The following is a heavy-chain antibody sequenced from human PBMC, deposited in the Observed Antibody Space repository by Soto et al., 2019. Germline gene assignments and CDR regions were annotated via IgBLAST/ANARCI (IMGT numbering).Heavy chain of an antibody. CDR2: IYYSGST. Sequence: SETLSLTCTVSGGSISSYYWSWMRQPPGKGLEWIGYIYYSGSTNYNPSLKSRVTISVDTSKNQFSLKLSSVTAADTAVYYCARHLEGHDAFDIWGQGTMVTVSS. CDR1: GGSISSYY. CDR3: ARHLEGHDAFDI. J-gene: IGHJ3*02. V-gene: IGHV4-59*08.